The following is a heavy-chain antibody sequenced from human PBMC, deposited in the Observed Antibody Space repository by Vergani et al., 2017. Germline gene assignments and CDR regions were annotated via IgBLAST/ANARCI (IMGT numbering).Heavy chain of an antibody. CDR3: AKIRAVFQDFDY. Sequence: EVQLVESGGGLVQPGGSLRLSCAASGFTFSDHYMDWVRQAPGKGLEWVSAISGSGGSTYYADSVKGRFTISRDNSKNTLYLQMNSLRAEDTAVYYCAKIRAVFQDFDYWGQGTLVTVSS. CDR1: GFTFSDHY. V-gene: IGHV3-23*04. D-gene: IGHD3-3*01. CDR2: ISGSGGST. J-gene: IGHJ4*02.